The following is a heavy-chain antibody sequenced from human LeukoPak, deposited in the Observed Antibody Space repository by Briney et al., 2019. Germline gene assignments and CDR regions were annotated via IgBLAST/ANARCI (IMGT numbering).Heavy chain of an antibody. CDR3: ARGPLWFGELFWS. Sequence: ASVKVSCKASGYTFTDFYMHWVRQAPGQGLEWMGWINPNSGGTKYALKFQGRVTMTRDTSISTAYMDLSKLKSDDTAVYYCARGPLWFGELFWSWGQGSLVTVSS. V-gene: IGHV1-2*02. D-gene: IGHD3-10*01. CDR1: GYTFTDFY. J-gene: IGHJ5*02. CDR2: INPNSGGT.